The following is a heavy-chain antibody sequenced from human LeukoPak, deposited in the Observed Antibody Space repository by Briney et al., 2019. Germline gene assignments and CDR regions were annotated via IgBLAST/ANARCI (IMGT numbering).Heavy chain of an antibody. V-gene: IGHV3-48*03. J-gene: IGHJ4*02. CDR2: ISSSDSTK. CDR1: GFTFSSYE. Sequence: PGGSLRLSCAASGFTFSSYEMNWVRQAPGKGLEWVSYISSSDSTKYYPDSVKGRFTISRDNAKNSLFLQMNSLRAEDTAVYYCARDSYYFDGSGHKGYFDYWGQGTLVTVSS. D-gene: IGHD3-22*01. CDR3: ARDSYYFDGSGHKGYFDY.